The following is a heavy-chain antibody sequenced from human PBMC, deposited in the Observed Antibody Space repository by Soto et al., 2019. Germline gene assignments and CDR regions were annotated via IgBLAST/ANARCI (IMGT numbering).Heavy chain of an antibody. Sequence: SETLSLTCTASGGSISSDYWSWIRQPAGKGLEWIGRIYTSENTHYNPSLRRRVSMSLDTSKNQLSLNLSSVTAADTAVYYCARGVGRSSWTSFDSWGQGTLVTVSS. J-gene: IGHJ4*02. V-gene: IGHV4-4*07. CDR3: ARGVGRSSWTSFDS. CDR2: IYTSENT. CDR1: GGSISSDY. D-gene: IGHD6-13*01.